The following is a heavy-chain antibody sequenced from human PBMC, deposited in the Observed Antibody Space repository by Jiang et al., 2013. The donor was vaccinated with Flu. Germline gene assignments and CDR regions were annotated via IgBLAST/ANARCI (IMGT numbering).Heavy chain of an antibody. CDR2: INHSGST. Sequence: LLKPSETLSLTCAVYGGSFSGYYWSWIRQPPGKGLEWIGEINHSGSTNYNPSLKSRVTISVDTSKNQFSLKLSSVTAADTAVYYCAGHYDFWARWYFDLWGRGTLVTVSS. D-gene: IGHD3-3*01. J-gene: IGHJ2*01. CDR1: GGSFSGYY. CDR3: AGHYDFWARWYFDL. V-gene: IGHV4-34*01.